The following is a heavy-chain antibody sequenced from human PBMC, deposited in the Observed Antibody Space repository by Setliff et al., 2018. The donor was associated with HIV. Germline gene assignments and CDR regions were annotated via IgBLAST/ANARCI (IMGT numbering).Heavy chain of an antibody. CDR3: ARLPDLNSWPFDY. V-gene: IGHV4-39*07. J-gene: IGHJ4*02. CDR1: GGFIKNSNDY. CDR2: IHYSGT. D-gene: IGHD6-13*01. Sequence: PSETLSLTSTVYGGFIKNSNDYWGWLRQPPGTGLECIGNIHYSGTQYNPSLMSRLTMSVDSSKNQFSLSLSSVTAADTAVYYCARLPDLNSWPFDYWARGTLVTVSS.